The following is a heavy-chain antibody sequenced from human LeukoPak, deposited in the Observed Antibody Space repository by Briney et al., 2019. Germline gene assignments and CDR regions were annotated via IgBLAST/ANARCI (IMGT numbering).Heavy chain of an antibody. CDR3: ARGSYYYYYDSSGYEGTGFDY. Sequence: SETLSLTCTVSGVSISSYYWSWIRQPAGKGLEWIGRIHTSGSTNYNPSLRSRVTMSVDTSKNQFSLKVNSVTAADTAVYYCARGSYYYYYDSSGYEGTGFDYWGQGTLVTVSS. D-gene: IGHD3-22*01. CDR2: IHTSGST. CDR1: GVSISSYY. V-gene: IGHV4-4*07. J-gene: IGHJ4*02.